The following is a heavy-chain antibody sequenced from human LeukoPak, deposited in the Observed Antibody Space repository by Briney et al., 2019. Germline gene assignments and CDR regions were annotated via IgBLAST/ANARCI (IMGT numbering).Heavy chain of an antibody. Sequence: GGSLRLSCAVSGFPLSIFEMNWVRQAPGKGLEWVSYISVSGDSIYYADSVKGRFTISRDNAKNSLYLQMNSLRAEDTAVYYCAREDTSMAYFDFWGQGTLVTVSS. V-gene: IGHV3-48*03. D-gene: IGHD5-18*01. CDR1: GFPLSIFE. CDR3: AREDTSMAYFDF. J-gene: IGHJ4*02. CDR2: ISVSGDSI.